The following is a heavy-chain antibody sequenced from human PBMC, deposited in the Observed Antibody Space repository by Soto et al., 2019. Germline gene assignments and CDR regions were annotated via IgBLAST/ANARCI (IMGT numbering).Heavy chain of an antibody. CDR1: GFTFSSYS. CDR3: ARDRTYYYDSSGYYDDAFDI. D-gene: IGHD3-22*01. J-gene: IGHJ3*02. Sequence: EVQLVESGGGLVKPGGSLRLSCAASGFTFSSYSMNWVRQAPGKGLEWVSSISSISSYIYYADSVKGRFTISRDNAKNSLYLQMNSLRAEDTAVYYCARDRTYYYDSSGYYDDAFDIWGQGTMVTVSS. CDR2: ISSISSYI. V-gene: IGHV3-21*01.